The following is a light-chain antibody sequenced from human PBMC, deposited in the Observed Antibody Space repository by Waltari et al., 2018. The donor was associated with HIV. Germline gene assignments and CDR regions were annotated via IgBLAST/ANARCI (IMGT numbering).Light chain of an antibody. J-gene: IGLJ2*01. Sequence: QSVLTQSPSASGTPGQRVTISCSGSSSNIGRYAVNWYQHLPGTAPNLRSDSDNQRPAGVPDRFAGYKSGTSASLAISGLQSEDEAEYYCATWDGSLSGGVFGGGTKLTVL. V-gene: IGLV1-44*01. CDR3: ATWDGSLSGGV. CDR2: SDN. CDR1: SSNIGRYA.